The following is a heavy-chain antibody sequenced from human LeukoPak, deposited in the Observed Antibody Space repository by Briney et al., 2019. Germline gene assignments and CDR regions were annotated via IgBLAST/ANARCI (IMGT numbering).Heavy chain of an antibody. V-gene: IGHV4-34*01. CDR1: GGSFSGYY. CDR2: INHSGST. Sequence: PSETLSLTCAVYGGSFSGYYWSWIRQPPGKGLEWIGEINHSGSTNYNPSLKSRVTISVDTSKNQFSLKLSSVTAADTAAYYCARYPTGWYLDYWGQGTLVTVSS. CDR3: ARYPTGWYLDY. D-gene: IGHD6-19*01. J-gene: IGHJ4*02.